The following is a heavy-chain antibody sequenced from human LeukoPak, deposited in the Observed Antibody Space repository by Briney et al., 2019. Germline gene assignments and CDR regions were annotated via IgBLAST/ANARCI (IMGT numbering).Heavy chain of an antibody. J-gene: IGHJ4*02. CDR1: GGSISSGGYY. CDR3: ASGADYSNYYFNY. D-gene: IGHD4-11*01. V-gene: IGHV4-61*08. CDR2: IYYSGST. Sequence: SQTLSLTCTVSGGSISSGGYYWPWIRQPPGKGLEWIGYIYYSGSTNYNPSLKSRVTISADTSGNQFSLKLTSVTAADTAVYYCASGADYSNYYFNYWGQGTLVTVSS.